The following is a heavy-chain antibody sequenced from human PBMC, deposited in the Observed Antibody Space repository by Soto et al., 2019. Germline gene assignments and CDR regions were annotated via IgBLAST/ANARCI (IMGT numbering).Heavy chain of an antibody. CDR1: GFTFSSYA. J-gene: IGHJ6*02. Sequence: GGSLRLSCAASGFTFSSYAMHWVRQAPGKGLEWVAVISYDGSNKYYADSVKGRFTISRDNSKNTLYLQMNSLRAEDTAVYYCAREAHGMDVWGQGTTVTVSS. CDR2: ISYDGSNK. CDR3: AREAHGMDV. V-gene: IGHV3-30-3*01.